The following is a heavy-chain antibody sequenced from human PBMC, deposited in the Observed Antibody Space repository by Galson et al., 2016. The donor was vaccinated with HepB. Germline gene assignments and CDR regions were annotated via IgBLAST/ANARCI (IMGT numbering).Heavy chain of an antibody. V-gene: IGHV1-18*01. CDR3: AIDVQYRFAS. J-gene: IGHJ4*02. Sequence: SVKVSCKASGYTFTTSGISWVRQAPGQGLEWMGWISTYSGNTKYAQKFQGGLTLTTDSSKTTAYMELRSLRFDDTALYYCAIDVQYRFASWGQGSLVTVSS. CDR2: ISTYSGNT. CDR1: GYTFTTSG. D-gene: IGHD2/OR15-2a*01.